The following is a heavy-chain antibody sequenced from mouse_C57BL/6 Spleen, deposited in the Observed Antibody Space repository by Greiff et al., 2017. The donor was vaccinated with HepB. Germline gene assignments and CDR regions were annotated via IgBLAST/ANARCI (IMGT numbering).Heavy chain of an antibody. CDR1: GFTFSDYY. Sequence: EVMLVESEGGLVQPGRSMKLSCTASGFTFSDYYMAWVRQVPEKGLEWVANINYDGSSTYYLDSLKSRFIISRDNAKNILYLQMSSLKSEDTATYYCARDRTGTNWYFDVWGTGTTVTVSS. D-gene: IGHD3-1*01. CDR2: INYDGSST. CDR3: ARDRTGTNWYFDV. V-gene: IGHV5-16*01. J-gene: IGHJ1*03.